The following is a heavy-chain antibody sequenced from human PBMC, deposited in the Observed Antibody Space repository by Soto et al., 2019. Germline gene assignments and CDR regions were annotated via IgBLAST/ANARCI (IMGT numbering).Heavy chain of an antibody. CDR2: ISYDGSNK. J-gene: IGHJ4*02. V-gene: IGHV3-30*18. D-gene: IGHD3-3*01. CDR1: GFTFSSYG. CDR3: AKDARSDFWSGFDY. Sequence: GGSLRLSCAASGFTFSSYGMHWVRQAPGKGLEWVAVISYDGSNKYYADSVKGRFTISRDNSKNTLYLQMNSLRAEDTAVYYCAKDARSDFWSGFDYWGQGTLVTVSS.